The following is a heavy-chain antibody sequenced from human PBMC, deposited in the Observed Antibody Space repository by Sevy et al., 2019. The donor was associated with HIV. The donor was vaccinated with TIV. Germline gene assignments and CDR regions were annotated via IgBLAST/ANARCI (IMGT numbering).Heavy chain of an antibody. V-gene: IGHV3-23*01. CDR1: GFTFSTYA. J-gene: IGHJ6*02. CDR3: AKGYCSGGTCPRDYYYYGMDV. Sequence: GGSLRLSCAPSGFTFSTYAMNWVRQAPGKGLEWVSSIGGSGRYTYSDSVEGRFTISRDNSKNMLYLQMNSLRVADTAVYYCAKGYCSGGTCPRDYYYYGMDVWGQGTTVTVSS. D-gene: IGHD2-15*01. CDR2: IGGSGRYT.